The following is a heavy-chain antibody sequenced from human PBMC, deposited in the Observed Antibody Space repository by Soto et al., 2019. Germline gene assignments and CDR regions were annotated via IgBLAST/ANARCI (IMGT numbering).Heavy chain of an antibody. V-gene: IGHV4-39*01. D-gene: IGHD4-17*01. CDR1: GGSVTNSSYY. CDR3: VSQRTTVPTQAYFDY. Sequence: PSETLSLTCTVSGGSVTNSSYYWGWIRQSPGKGLEWIRSVYYRGRSYSKSSVKSRVTISVDTSKNRFSLSLNSVTASDTAVYFCVSQRTTVPTQAYFDYWGPGALVTVSS. CDR2: VYYRGRS. J-gene: IGHJ4*02.